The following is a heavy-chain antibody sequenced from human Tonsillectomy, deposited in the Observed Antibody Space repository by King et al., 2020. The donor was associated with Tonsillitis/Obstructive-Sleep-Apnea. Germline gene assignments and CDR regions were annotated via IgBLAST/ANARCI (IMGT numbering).Heavy chain of an antibody. D-gene: IGHD4-11*01. V-gene: IGHV3-53*01. CDR2: IYSGGST. CDR1: GFTVSSNY. Sequence: DVQLVESGGGLIQPGGSLRLSCAASGFTVSSNYMSWVRQAPGKGLEWVSVIYSGGSTYYADSVKGRFTISRDNSKNTLYLQMNSLRAEDTAVYYCARVLKSPDYTVYYYYYMDVWGKGTTVTVSS. J-gene: IGHJ6*03. CDR3: ARVLKSPDYTVYYYYYMDV.